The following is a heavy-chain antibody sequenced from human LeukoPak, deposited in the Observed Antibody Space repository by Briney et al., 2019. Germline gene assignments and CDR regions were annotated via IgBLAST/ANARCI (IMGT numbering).Heavy chain of an antibody. D-gene: IGHD2-2*01. CDR3: ARGGCSSTSCYYDY. J-gene: IGHJ4*02. Sequence: SETLSPTCAVYGGSFSGYFWSWIRQPPGKGLEWIGEINHSGSTNYNPSLKSRVTISVDTSKNQFSLKVSSVTAADTAVYYCARGGCSSTSCYYDYWGQGTLVTVSS. CDR2: INHSGST. CDR1: GGSFSGYF. V-gene: IGHV4-34*01.